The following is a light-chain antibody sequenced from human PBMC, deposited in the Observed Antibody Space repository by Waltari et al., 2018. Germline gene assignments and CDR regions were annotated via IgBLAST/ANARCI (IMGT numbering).Light chain of an antibody. CDR2: GAS. CDR1: QSIRSN. J-gene: IGKJ1*01. CDR3: QQYDNWLGT. V-gene: IGKV3-15*01. Sequence: EIVMTQSPATRSVFPGERATHSCRASQSIRSNLAWYQHKPGQAPRLLIYGASTRATGIPARFSGSGSGTEFTLTISSLQSEDFAVYFCQQYDNWLGTFGQGTKVEIK.